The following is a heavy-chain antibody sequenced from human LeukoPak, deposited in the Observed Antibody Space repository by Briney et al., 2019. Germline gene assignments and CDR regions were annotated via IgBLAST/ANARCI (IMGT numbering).Heavy chain of an antibody. V-gene: IGHV3-15*01. CDR3: TTAHYYGSGSNGGH. CDR1: GFTFSNAW. CDR2: IKSKTDGGTT. D-gene: IGHD3-10*01. J-gene: IGHJ4*02. Sequence: GGSLRLSCAASGFTFSNAWMSWVRQAPGKGLEWVGRIKSKTDGGTTGYAAPVKGRFTISRDDSKNTLYLQMNSLKTEDTAVYYCTTAHYYGSGSNGGHWGQGTLVTVSS.